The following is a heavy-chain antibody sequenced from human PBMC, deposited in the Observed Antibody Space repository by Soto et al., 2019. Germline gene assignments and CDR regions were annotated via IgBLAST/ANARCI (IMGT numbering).Heavy chain of an antibody. J-gene: IGHJ4*02. V-gene: IGHV3-21*01. CDR2: ISSSSSYI. CDR1: GFTFSSYS. Sequence: GESLKISCAASGFTFSSYSMNWVRQAPGKGLEWVSSISSSSSYIYYADSVKGRFTISRDNAKNSLYLQMNSLRAEDTAVYYCARDSPRKYCSSTSCNIPDFDYWGQGTLVTVSS. D-gene: IGHD2-2*02. CDR3: ARDSPRKYCSSTSCNIPDFDY.